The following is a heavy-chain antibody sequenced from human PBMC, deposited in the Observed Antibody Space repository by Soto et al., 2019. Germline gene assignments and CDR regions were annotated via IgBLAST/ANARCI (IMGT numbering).Heavy chain of an antibody. CDR1: GFTFSSYW. CDR3: ASNKYSYGDLNWFDT. V-gene: IGHV3-74*01. CDR2: INSDGSST. Sequence: PGGSLRLSCAASGFTFSSYWMHWVRQAPGKGLVWVSRINSDGSSTSYADSVKGRFTISRDNAKNTLYLQMNSLRAEDTVVYYCASNKYSYGDLNWFDTWGEGT. J-gene: IGHJ5*02. D-gene: IGHD5-18*01.